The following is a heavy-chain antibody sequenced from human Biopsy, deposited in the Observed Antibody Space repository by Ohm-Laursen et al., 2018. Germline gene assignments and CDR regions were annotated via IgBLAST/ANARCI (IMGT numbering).Heavy chain of an antibody. CDR1: GYTFTGYH. CDR3: SRGGYSYDSLAYYCWFDP. CDR2: SNAKNGDT. J-gene: IGHJ5*02. D-gene: IGHD3-22*01. V-gene: IGHV1-2*02. Sequence: GSSVTVSCNASGYTFTGYHVLWARQPPGPGLERVGRSNAKNGDTNYSQKFHGRVTLTRDTSISTAYVDLSSLRSDDTAVYYCSRGGYSYDSLAYYCWFDPWGQGSLVTVSS.